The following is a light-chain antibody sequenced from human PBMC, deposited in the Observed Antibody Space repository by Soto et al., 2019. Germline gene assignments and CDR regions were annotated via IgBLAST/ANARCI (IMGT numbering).Light chain of an antibody. CDR3: QQYNSYWT. J-gene: IGKJ1*01. CDR2: KAT. V-gene: IGKV1-5*03. CDR1: QSVSGW. Sequence: DIQMTQSPSTLSASVGDRVTITCRASQSVSGWLAWFQQKPGRAPKLLIYKATSLESGVPSRFRGSGFGTEFTLTINSLQPDDFATYYCQQYNSYWTFGQGTEVEMK.